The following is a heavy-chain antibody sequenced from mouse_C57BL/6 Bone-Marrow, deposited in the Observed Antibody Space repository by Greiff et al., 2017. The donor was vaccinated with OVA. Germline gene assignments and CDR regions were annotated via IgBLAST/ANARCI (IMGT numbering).Heavy chain of an antibody. CDR1: GYAFSSSW. CDR3: ARRYYGSSYWYFDV. V-gene: IGHV1-82*01. Sequence: QVQLKQSGPELVKPGASVKISCKASGYAFSSSWMNWVKQRPGKGLEWIGRIYPGDGDTNYNGKFKGKATLTADKSSSTAYMQLSSLTSEDSAVYFGARRYYGSSYWYFDVGGTGTTVTVSS. J-gene: IGHJ1*03. CDR2: IYPGDGDT. D-gene: IGHD1-1*01.